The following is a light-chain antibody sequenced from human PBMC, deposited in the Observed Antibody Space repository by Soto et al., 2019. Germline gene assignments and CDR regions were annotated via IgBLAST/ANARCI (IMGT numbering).Light chain of an antibody. J-gene: IGLJ3*02. CDR3: CSSADSSPFGV. CDR2: EGS. V-gene: IGLV2-23*03. Sequence: QSALTQPASVSGSPGQSITISCTGTSSDVGSYNLVSWYQQHPGKAPKLMIYEGSKRPSGVSNRFSGSKSGNTASLTISGVQAEEEADDYCCSSADSSPFGVFGGGTKLTVL. CDR1: SSDVGSYNL.